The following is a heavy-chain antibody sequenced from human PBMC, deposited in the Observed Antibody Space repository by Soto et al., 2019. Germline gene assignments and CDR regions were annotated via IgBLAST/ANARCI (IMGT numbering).Heavy chain of an antibody. J-gene: IGHJ6*04. CDR2: ISGSGGST. CDR1: GCTIVSHA. D-gene: IGHD1-1*01. V-gene: IGHV3-23*01. CDR3: AKAFGSIRFYNTVTEV. Sequence: ASGCTIVSHAGSRILQAPGKGLEWVSAISGSGGSTYYADSVKGRFTISRDNSKNTLYLQMNSLRAEDTAVYYCAKAFGSIRFYNTVTEVRGNGTTVTVIS.